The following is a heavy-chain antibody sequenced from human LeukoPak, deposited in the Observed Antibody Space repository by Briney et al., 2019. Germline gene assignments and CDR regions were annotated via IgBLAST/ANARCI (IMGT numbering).Heavy chain of an antibody. CDR1: GFTFSSYA. V-gene: IGHV3-23*01. D-gene: IGHD6-13*01. CDR3: AKADDDSSSWFLRSYFDY. J-gene: IGHJ4*02. CDR2: ISGSGGST. Sequence: GSLRLSCAASGFTFSSYAMSWVRQAPGKGLEWVSAISGSGGSTYYADSVKGRFTISRDNSKNTLYLQMNSLRAEDTAVYYCAKADDDSSSWFLRSYFDYWGQGTPVTVSS.